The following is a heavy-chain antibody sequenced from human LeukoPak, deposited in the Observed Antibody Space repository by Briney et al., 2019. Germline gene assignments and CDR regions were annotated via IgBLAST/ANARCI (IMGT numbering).Heavy chain of an antibody. CDR3: ARRSYSSGWYHFDY. J-gene: IGHJ4*02. D-gene: IGHD6-19*01. CDR2: IYYSGST. V-gene: IGHV4-59*01. CDR1: GGSISSYY. Sequence: SETLSLTCTVSGGSISSYYWSWIRQPPGKGLEWIGYIYYSGSTNYNPSLKSRVTISVDTSKNQFSLKLSSVTAADTAVYYCARRSYSSGWYHFDYWGQGTLVTASS.